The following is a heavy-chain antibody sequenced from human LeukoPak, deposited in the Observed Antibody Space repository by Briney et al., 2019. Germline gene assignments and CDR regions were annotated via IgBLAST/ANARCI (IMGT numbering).Heavy chain of an antibody. J-gene: IGHJ2*01. CDR2: ISGSGGGT. V-gene: IGHV3-23*01. D-gene: IGHD6-13*01. Sequence: GGSLRLSCAASGFTFSSYAMSWVRQAPGKGLEWVSAISGSGGGTYYADSVKGRFTISRDNSKNTLYLQMNSLRAEDTAVYYCAKCSIAAAGTRTGVLWWYFDLWGRGTLVTVSS. CDR3: AKCSIAAAGTRTGVLWWYFDL. CDR1: GFTFSSYA.